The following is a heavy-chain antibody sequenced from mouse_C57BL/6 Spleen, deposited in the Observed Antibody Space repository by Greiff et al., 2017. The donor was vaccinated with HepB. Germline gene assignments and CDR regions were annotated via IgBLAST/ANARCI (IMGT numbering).Heavy chain of an antibody. CDR2: INPNNGGT. CDR1: GYTFTDYN. J-gene: IGHJ1*03. V-gene: IGHV1-18*01. CDR3: ARGGGNYPRYFDV. D-gene: IGHD2-1*01. Sequence: VQLKQSGPELVKPGASVKITCKASGYTFTDYNMDWVKQSHGKSLEWIGDINPNNGGTIYNQKFKGKATLTVDKSSSTAYMELRSLTSEDTAVYYCARGGGNYPRYFDVWGTGTTVTVSS.